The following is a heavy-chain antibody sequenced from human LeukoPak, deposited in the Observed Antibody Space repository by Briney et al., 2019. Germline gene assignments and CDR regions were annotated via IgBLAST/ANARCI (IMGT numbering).Heavy chain of an antibody. CDR2: INPSGGST. Sequence: ASVKVSCKASGYTFTSYYMHWVRQAPGQGLEWMGIINPSGGSTSYAQKFQGRVTMTRDMSTSTVYMELSSLRSEDTAVYYCARGAGDCSSTSCPRRYMDVWGKGTTVAVSS. J-gene: IGHJ6*03. CDR3: ARGAGDCSSTSCPRRYMDV. V-gene: IGHV1-46*01. D-gene: IGHD2-2*03. CDR1: GYTFTSYY.